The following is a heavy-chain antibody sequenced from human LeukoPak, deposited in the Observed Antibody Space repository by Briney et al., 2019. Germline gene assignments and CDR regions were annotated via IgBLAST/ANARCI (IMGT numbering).Heavy chain of an antibody. V-gene: IGHV4-34*01. D-gene: IGHD3-22*01. J-gene: IGHJ3*02. CDR3: ARDPVGYDSRENAFDI. CDR2: INHSGST. CDR1: GGSFSGYC. Sequence: SETLSLTCAVYGGSFSGYCWSWIRQPPGKGLEWIGEINHSGSTNYNPSLKSRVTISVDTSKNQFSLKLSSVTAADTAVYYCARDPVGYDSRENAFDIWGQGTMVTVSS.